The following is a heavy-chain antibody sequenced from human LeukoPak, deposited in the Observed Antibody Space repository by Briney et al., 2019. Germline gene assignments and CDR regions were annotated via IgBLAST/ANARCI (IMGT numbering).Heavy chain of an antibody. CDR1: GFTFSSYS. D-gene: IGHD6-19*01. J-gene: IGHJ4*02. Sequence: PGGSLRLSCAASGFTFSSYSMNWVRQAPGKGLEWVSYISSSGSTIYYADSVKGRFTISRDNAKNSLYLQMNSLRAEDTAVYYCARDGYSSGWSTQYYFDYWGQGTLVTVSS. V-gene: IGHV3-48*04. CDR3: ARDGYSSGWSTQYYFDY. CDR2: ISSSGSTI.